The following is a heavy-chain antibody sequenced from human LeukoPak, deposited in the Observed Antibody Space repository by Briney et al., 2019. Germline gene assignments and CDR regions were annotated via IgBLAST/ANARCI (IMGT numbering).Heavy chain of an antibody. CDR3: ATEGGRSYYLY. D-gene: IGHD1-26*01. CDR1: GYXFTGYW. CDR2: FDPEDGQT. J-gene: IGHJ4*02. V-gene: IGHV1-24*01. Sequence: ASVKVSCKASGYXFTGYWIHWVRQAPGQGLEWMGGFDPEDGQTIYAQKFQGRVTVTEDTSTDTAYMELSSLGSEDTAVYYCATEGGRSYYLYWGQGTLVTVSS.